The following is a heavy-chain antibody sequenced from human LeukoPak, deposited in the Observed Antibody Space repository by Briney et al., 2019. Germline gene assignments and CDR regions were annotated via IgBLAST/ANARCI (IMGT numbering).Heavy chain of an antibody. CDR3: ARGLGNDGIFDY. J-gene: IGHJ4*02. V-gene: IGHV1-8*01. D-gene: IGHD1-1*01. Sequence: ASVKVSCKASGYTFTSYDINWVRQATGQGLEWMGWMNPNSGNTGYAQKFQGRVTMTRNTSISTAYMELSSLRSEDTAVYYCARGLGNDGIFDYWGQGALVTVSS. CDR1: GYTFTSYD. CDR2: MNPNSGNT.